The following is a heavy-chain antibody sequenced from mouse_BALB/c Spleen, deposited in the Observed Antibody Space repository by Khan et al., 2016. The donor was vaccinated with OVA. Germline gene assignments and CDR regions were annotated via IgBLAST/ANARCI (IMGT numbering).Heavy chain of an antibody. CDR2: IWAGGST. Sequence: QVQLKESGPGLVAPSQSLSITCTVSGFSLTSYGVHWVRQPPGKGLEWLGVIWAGGSTNYNSALMSRLSISKDNSKNQVFLKMNSLQTDDTAMYYCAREREGNYGFSFDYWGQGTTLTVSS. J-gene: IGHJ2*01. CDR1: GFSLTSYG. D-gene: IGHD2-1*01. CDR3: AREREGNYGFSFDY. V-gene: IGHV2-9*02.